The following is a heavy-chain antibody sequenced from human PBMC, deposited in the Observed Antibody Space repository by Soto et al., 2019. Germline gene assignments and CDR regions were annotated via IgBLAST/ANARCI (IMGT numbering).Heavy chain of an antibody. CDR2: IYYSGST. Sequence: QVQLQESGPGLVKPSETLSLTCTVSGGSISSYYWSWIRQPPGKGLEWIGCIYYSGSTNYNPSLKSRVTISVDTSKNQFSLKLSSVTAADTAVYYCARQDYGGHDAFDIWGQGTMVTVSS. V-gene: IGHV4-59*08. CDR1: GGSISSYY. D-gene: IGHD4-17*01. J-gene: IGHJ3*02. CDR3: ARQDYGGHDAFDI.